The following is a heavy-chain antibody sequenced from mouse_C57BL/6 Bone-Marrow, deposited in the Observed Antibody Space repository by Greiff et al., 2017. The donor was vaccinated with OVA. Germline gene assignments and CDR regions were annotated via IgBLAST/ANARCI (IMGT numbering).Heavy chain of an antibody. Sequence: QVQLQQSGAELARPGASVKLSCKASGYTFTSYGISWVKQRTGQGLEWIGEIYPRSGNTYYNEKFKGKATLTADKSSSTAYMELRSLTSEDSAVDFCAREGLRAWFAYWGQGTLVTVSA. D-gene: IGHD2-4*01. V-gene: IGHV1-81*01. J-gene: IGHJ3*01. CDR2: IYPRSGNT. CDR1: GYTFTSYG. CDR3: AREGLRAWFAY.